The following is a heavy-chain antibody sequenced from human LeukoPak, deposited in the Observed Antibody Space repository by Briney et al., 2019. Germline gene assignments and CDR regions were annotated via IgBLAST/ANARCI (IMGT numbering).Heavy chain of an antibody. CDR3: ARVQGSITIFGVVIIGWFDP. Sequence: PSETLSLTCAVYGGSFSGYYWGWIRQPPGKGLEWIGIIYHSGSTYYNPSLKSRVTISVDTSKNQFSLKLSSVTAADTAVYYCARVQGSITIFGVVIIGWFDPWGQGTLVTVSS. CDR2: IYHSGST. D-gene: IGHD3-3*01. J-gene: IGHJ5*02. CDR1: GGSFSGYY. V-gene: IGHV4-34*01.